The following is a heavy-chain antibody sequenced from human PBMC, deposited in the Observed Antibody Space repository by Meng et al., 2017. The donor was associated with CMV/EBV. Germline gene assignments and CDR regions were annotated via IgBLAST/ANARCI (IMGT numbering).Heavy chain of an antibody. CDR3: ASLGDIVVVPAAIRFDY. Sequence: GESLKISCAASGFTFSSYWMSWARQAPGKGLEWVSAISGSGGSTYYADSVKGRFTISRDNSKNTLYLQMNSLRAEDTAVYYCASLGDIVVVPAAIRFDYWGQGTLVTVSS. CDR1: GFTFSSYW. V-gene: IGHV3-23*01. J-gene: IGHJ4*02. D-gene: IGHD2-2*01. CDR2: ISGSGGST.